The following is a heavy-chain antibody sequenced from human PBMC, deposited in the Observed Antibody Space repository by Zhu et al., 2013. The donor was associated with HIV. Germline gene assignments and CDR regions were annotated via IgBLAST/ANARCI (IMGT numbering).Heavy chain of an antibody. CDR1: GYTFGSYE. D-gene: IGHD7-27*01. V-gene: IGHV1-8*01. Sequence: QVQLVQSGAEVKKPGASVKVSCKASGYTFGSYEINWVRQATGQGPEWIGWLNPNSGNRDYAQKFQGRVTITMTTSITTVYMELKSLRSDDTAVYYCARGEANWGPKVGLDIWGQGTMVTVSS. J-gene: IGHJ3*02. CDR2: LNPNSGNR. CDR3: ARGEANWGPKVGLDI.